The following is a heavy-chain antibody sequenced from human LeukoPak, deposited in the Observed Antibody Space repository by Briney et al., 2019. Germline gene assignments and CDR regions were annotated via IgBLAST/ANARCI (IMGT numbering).Heavy chain of an antibody. Sequence: GGSLRLSCAASGFTFSSYAMHWVRQAPGKGLEWVAVISYDGSNKYYADSVKGRFTISRDNSKNTLYLQMNSLRAEDTAVYYCARLSDSPANGPLFDYWGQGTLVTVSS. CDR2: ISYDGSNK. CDR1: GFTFSSYA. D-gene: IGHD3-16*02. J-gene: IGHJ4*02. CDR3: ARLSDSPANGPLFDY. V-gene: IGHV3-30-3*01.